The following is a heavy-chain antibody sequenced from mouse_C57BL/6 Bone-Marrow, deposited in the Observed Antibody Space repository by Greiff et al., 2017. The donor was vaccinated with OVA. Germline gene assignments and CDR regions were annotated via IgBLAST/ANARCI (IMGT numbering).Heavy chain of an antibody. CDR3: ARHYYGSSWGYFDV. D-gene: IGHD1-1*01. Sequence: QVTLKESGPGILQPSQTLSLTCSFSGFSLSTFGMGVGWIRQPSGKGLEWLAHIWWDDDKYYNPALKSRLTISKDTSKNQVFLKIANVDTADTATYYCARHYYGSSWGYFDVWGTGTTVTVSS. CDR2: IWWDDDK. J-gene: IGHJ1*03. CDR1: GFSLSTFGMG. V-gene: IGHV8-8*01.